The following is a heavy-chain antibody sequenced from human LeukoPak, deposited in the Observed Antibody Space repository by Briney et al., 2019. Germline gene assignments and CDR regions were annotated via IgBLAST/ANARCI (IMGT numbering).Heavy chain of an antibody. Sequence: GRSLRLSCAASGFTFSSYAMHWVRQAPGKGLEWVAVISYDGSNKYYADSVKGRFTISRDNSKNTVYLQMNSLRTEDTAVYYCAKHHCSSTSCYRVFDFWGQGTLVTVSS. CDR3: AKHHCSSTSCYRVFDF. D-gene: IGHD2-2*02. CDR2: ISYDGSNK. V-gene: IGHV3-30*18. CDR1: GFTFSSYA. J-gene: IGHJ4*02.